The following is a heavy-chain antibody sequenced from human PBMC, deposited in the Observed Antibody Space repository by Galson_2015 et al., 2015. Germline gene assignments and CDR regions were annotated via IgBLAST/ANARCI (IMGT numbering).Heavy chain of an antibody. D-gene: IGHD3-16*01. Sequence: SLRLSCAASGFTFSSYAMHWVRQAPGKGLEWVAVISYDGSNKYYADSVKGRFTISRDNAKNSLYLQMNSLRDEDTAVYYCARDIMDPIGLDPWGQGTLVTVSS. CDR2: ISYDGSNK. V-gene: IGHV3-30-3*01. J-gene: IGHJ5*02. CDR3: ARDIMDPIGLDP. CDR1: GFTFSSYA.